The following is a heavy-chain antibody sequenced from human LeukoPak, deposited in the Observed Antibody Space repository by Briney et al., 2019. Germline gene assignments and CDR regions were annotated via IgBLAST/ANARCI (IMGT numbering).Heavy chain of an antibody. V-gene: IGHV5-51*01. D-gene: IGHD2-15*01. J-gene: IGHJ6*02. CDR2: IHPGDSDT. Sequence: GESLKISCEGSGYSFTTHWIAWVRQMPGKGLEWMGIIHPGDSDTRYSPSLQGQVTISADKSISTAYLQWSSLKASDTAMYYCARAYGYCSAGSCYYYGMDVWGQGTTVTVSS. CDR3: ARAYGYCSAGSCYYYGMDV. CDR1: GYSFTTHW.